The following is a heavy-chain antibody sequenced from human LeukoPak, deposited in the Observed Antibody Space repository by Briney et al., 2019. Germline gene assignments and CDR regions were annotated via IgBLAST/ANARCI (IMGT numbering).Heavy chain of an antibody. Sequence: SETLSLTCTVSGGSISSYYWSWLRQPPGKGLEWIGYIYYSGSTNYNPSLKSRVTISVDTSKNQFSLKLSSVTAADTAVYYCARYRTGGVDYWGQGTLVTVSS. J-gene: IGHJ4*02. CDR1: GGSISSYY. CDR3: ARYRTGGVDY. D-gene: IGHD7-27*01. CDR2: IYYSGST. V-gene: IGHV4-59*01.